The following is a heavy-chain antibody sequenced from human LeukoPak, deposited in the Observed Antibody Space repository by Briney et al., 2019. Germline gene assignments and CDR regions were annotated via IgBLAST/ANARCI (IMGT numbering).Heavy chain of an antibody. Sequence: ASVKVSCKASGCTFTGYYMHWVRLAPGQGLEWMGWINPNSGGTNYAQKFQGRVTMTRDTCISTAYMELSRLRSDDTAVYYCASQLIGTRRGPVKYFDLWGRGTLVTVSS. J-gene: IGHJ2*01. V-gene: IGHV1-2*02. CDR3: ASQLIGTRRGPVKYFDL. D-gene: IGHD1-7*01. CDR1: GCTFTGYY. CDR2: INPNSGGT.